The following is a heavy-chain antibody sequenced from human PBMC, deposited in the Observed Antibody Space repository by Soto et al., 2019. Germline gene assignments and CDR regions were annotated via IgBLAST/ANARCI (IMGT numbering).Heavy chain of an antibody. CDR2: ISTYNGHT. CDR1: GYTFTNYG. V-gene: IGHV1-18*01. J-gene: IGHJ6*02. Sequence: QVQLVQSGAEVKKPGASVKVSCKASGYTFTNYGISWVRQAPGQGLEWMGWISTYNGHTTSAQKLQGRVTMTTDTSTSTAYMELRSLRSDDTAVYYCARDWGQQWLAYGMDVWCQGTTVTVSS. D-gene: IGHD6-19*01. CDR3: ARDWGQQWLAYGMDV.